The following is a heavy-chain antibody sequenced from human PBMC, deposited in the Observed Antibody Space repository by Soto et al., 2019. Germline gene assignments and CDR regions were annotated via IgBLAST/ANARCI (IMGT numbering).Heavy chain of an antibody. CDR2: IYHNESP. V-gene: IGHV4-4*02. J-gene: IGHJ5*02. Sequence: SETLSHTYCVSGCAISTTNSRTCIRQPPGKRQEWIGEIYHNESPTYSPSPKGRTTISLDKSNNHFSLKLSSVTAADTAVYYCARSVTPWGQGTLVTVSS. CDR1: GCAISTTNS. D-gene: IGHD3-10*01. CDR3: ARSVTP.